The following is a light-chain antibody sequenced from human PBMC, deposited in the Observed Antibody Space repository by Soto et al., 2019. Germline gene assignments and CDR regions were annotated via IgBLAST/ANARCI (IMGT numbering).Light chain of an antibody. CDR2: AAS. J-gene: IGKJ1*01. Sequence: DIQMTQSPSTLSAPVGDTVTITCRASESIDNWLAWYQQKPGKAPKLLIFAASTLVRGVPSRFSGRGSGTEFTLTISSLQADDYATFYCQQYNTDWTFGQGTKV. CDR1: ESIDNW. CDR3: QQYNTDWT. V-gene: IGKV1-5*01.